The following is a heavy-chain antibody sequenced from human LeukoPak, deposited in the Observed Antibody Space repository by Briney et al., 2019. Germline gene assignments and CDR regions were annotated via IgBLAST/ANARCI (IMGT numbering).Heavy chain of an antibody. J-gene: IGHJ4*02. CDR3: ARTILNIVVVPAASFDY. CDR1: GGSISSDVHY. D-gene: IGHD2-2*01. V-gene: IGHV4-39*01. CDR2: LLYNGNT. Sequence: SETLSLTCTVAGGSISSDVHYWDWIRQAPGKGLEWIGSLLYNGNTWYNPSLESRVTISVDTSENQFSLKLSSVTAADTAVYYCARTILNIVVVPAASFDYWGQGTLVTVSS.